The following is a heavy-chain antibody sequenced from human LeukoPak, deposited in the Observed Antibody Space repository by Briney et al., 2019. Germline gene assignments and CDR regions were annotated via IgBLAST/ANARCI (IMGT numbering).Heavy chain of an antibody. D-gene: IGHD6-19*01. Sequence: SETLSLTCTVSGGSISGFFWSWIRQSPGKGLEWIGHTHINGNIRYNPSLNRRVTISLDTSKMQFSLKLDSATAADTAVYYCARHIGTGWYWAFDIWGQGTLVTVSS. CDR2: THINGNI. V-gene: IGHV4-4*08. J-gene: IGHJ3*02. CDR3: ARHIGTGWYWAFDI. CDR1: GGSISGFF.